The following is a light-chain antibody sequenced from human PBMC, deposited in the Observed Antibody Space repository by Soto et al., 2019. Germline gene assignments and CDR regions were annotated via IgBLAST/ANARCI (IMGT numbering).Light chain of an antibody. CDR2: GNS. J-gene: IGLJ2*01. CDR3: QSYDSSLSGVV. V-gene: IGLV1-40*01. CDR1: SSNIEAGYE. Sequence: QSVLTQPPSVSGAPGQRVTISCTGSSSNIEAGYEVHWYQQLPGTAPKLLIYGNSNRLSGVPDRFSGSKSGTSASLAITGLQAEDEADYYCQSYDSSLSGVVFGGGTKVTVL.